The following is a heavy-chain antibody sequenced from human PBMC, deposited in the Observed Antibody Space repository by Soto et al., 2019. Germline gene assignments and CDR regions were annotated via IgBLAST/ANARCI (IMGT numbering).Heavy chain of an antibody. Sequence: VKLVQSGAEVKKPGSSVKISCKASGGAFSSYSISWVRQARGQGMEWMGGGIPIFVTVNYAQKFQGRVTSTADESTSTAYRELRSLRSEDTAVYYCARGGITYGGGDCYSSDCRKAEYFQHWGQGTPVAVAS. J-gene: IGHJ1*01. CDR1: GGAFSSYS. D-gene: IGHD2-21*02. CDR2: GIPIFVTV. CDR3: ARGGITYGGGDCYSSDCRKAEYFQH. V-gene: IGHV1-69*12.